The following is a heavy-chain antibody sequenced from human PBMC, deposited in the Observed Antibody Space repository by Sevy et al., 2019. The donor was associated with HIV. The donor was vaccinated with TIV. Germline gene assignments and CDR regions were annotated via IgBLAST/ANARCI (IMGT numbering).Heavy chain of an antibody. V-gene: IGHV5-51*01. D-gene: IGHD2-2*01. CDR1: GYTFTNYW. CDR2: IYPGDSDT. CDR3: ARYPIVVVPAAEYYFDY. Sequence: GESLKISCKGSGYTFTNYWIGWVRQMPGKGLEWMGIIYPGDSDTRYSPSFQGQVTISADKSISTAYLQWSSLKASDTAMYYRARYPIVVVPAAEYYFDYWGQGTLVTVSS. J-gene: IGHJ4*02.